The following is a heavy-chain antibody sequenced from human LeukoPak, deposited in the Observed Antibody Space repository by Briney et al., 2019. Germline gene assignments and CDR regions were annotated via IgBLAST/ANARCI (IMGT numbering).Heavy chain of an antibody. CDR2: IKGDGIST. V-gene: IGHV3-74*01. CDR1: GFDFSSNW. CDR3: ARFRTWGDKAFDY. J-gene: IGHJ4*02. D-gene: IGHD2-21*02. Sequence: GGSLRLSCAASGFDFSSNWMHWVRHAPGQGLVWVSRIKGDGISTNYADSVKGRFTISRDIAKNTLYLQMNSLRAEDTGVYYCARFRTWGDKAFDYWGQGTLVTVSS.